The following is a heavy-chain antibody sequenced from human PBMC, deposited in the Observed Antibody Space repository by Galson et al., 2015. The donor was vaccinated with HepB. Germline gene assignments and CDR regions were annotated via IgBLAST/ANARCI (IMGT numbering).Heavy chain of an antibody. D-gene: IGHD3-10*01. CDR1: GFTFSSYA. CDR3: AKAHVLLWFGELFSFQH. V-gene: IGHV3-23*01. Sequence: SLRLSCAASGFTFSSYAMSWVRQAPGKGLEWVSAISGSGGSTYYADSVKGRFTISRDNSKNTLYLQMNSLRAEDTAVYYCAKAHVLLWFGELFSFQHWGQGTLVTVSS. J-gene: IGHJ1*01. CDR2: ISGSGGST.